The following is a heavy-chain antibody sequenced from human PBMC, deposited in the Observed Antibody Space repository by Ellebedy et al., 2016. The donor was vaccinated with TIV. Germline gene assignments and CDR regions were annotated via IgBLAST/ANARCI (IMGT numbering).Heavy chain of an antibody. Sequence: GESLKISCAASGFTFSSYGMHWVRQAPGKGLEWVAVIWYDGSNKYYADSVKGRFTISRDNSKNTLYLQMNSLRAEDTAVYYCAAGIVGATPKPYFDYWGQGTLVTVSS. V-gene: IGHV3-30*02. CDR2: IWYDGSNK. CDR1: GFTFSSYG. CDR3: AAGIVGATPKPYFDY. D-gene: IGHD1-26*01. J-gene: IGHJ4*02.